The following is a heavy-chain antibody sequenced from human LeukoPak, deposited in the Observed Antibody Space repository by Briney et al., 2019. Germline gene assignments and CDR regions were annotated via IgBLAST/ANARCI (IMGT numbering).Heavy chain of an antibody. D-gene: IGHD6-13*01. CDR3: ARDGPAAGTEVDY. V-gene: IGHV3-21*01. J-gene: IGHJ4*02. CDR2: IRSSGPSI. Sequence: GGSLRLSCAASGFSFSNYSMIWVRQAPGKGLEWVSYIRSSGPSIYYAGSVKGRFTISRGNTKNSLYLQMNSLRPEDTAVYYCARDGPAAGTEVDYWGQGTLVTVSS. CDR1: GFSFSNYS.